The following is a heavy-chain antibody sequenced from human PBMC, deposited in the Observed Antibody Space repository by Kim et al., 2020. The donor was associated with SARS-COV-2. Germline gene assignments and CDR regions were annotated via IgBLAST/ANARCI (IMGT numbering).Heavy chain of an antibody. J-gene: IGHJ4*02. D-gene: IGHD2-8*01. Sequence: GGSLRLSCAASGFTFSASVMRWVRQAPGKGLEWVSTITGSGGSTFYADSVKGRFTISRDNSKNTLYLQMNSLRAEDTAVYYCAKDHQWSFDYWGQGSLGT. CDR1: GFTFSASV. V-gene: IGHV3-23*01. CDR2: ITGSGGST. CDR3: AKDHQWSFDY.